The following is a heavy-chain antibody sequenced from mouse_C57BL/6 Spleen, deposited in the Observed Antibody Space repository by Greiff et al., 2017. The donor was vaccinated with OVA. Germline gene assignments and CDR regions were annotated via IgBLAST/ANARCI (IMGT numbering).Heavy chain of an antibody. D-gene: IGHD3-2*02. J-gene: IGHJ2*01. Sequence: QVQLQQPGTELVKPGASVKLSCRASGYTFTSYWMHWVKQRPGQGLEWIGNINPSNGGTNYNEKFKSKATLTVDKSSSTAYMQLSSLTSEDSAVYYCARSGAQAGGFDYWGQGTTLTVSS. CDR2: INPSNGGT. V-gene: IGHV1-53*01. CDR3: ARSGAQAGGFDY. CDR1: GYTFTSYW.